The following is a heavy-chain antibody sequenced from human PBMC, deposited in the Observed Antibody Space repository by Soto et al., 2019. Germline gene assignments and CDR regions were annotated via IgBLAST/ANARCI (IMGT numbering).Heavy chain of an antibody. CDR2: INPNSGGT. J-gene: IGHJ6*02. V-gene: IGHV1-2*02. D-gene: IGHD3-9*01. Sequence: ASVKVSCKASGYTFTGYYMHWVRQAPGQGLEWMGWINPNSGGTNYAQKFQGRVTMTRDTSISTAYMEVSRLRSYDTAVYSCARHGDHILPGYYYYGMDVWGQGTTVTVSS. CDR3: ARHGDHILPGYYYYGMDV. CDR1: GYTFTGYY.